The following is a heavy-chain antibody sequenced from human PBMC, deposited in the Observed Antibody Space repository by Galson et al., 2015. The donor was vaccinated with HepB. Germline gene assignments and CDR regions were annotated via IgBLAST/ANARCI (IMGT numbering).Heavy chain of an antibody. CDR1: GFTFSSYW. CDR2: IKQDGSEK. CDR3: AREVYSSSWSYFDY. V-gene: IGHV3-7*03. D-gene: IGHD6-13*01. Sequence: SLRLSCAASGFTFSSYWMSWVRQAPGKGLEWVANIKQDGSEKYYVDSVKGRFTISRDNAKNSLYLQMNSLRAEDTAVYYCAREVYSSSWSYFDYWGQGTLVTVSS. J-gene: IGHJ4*02.